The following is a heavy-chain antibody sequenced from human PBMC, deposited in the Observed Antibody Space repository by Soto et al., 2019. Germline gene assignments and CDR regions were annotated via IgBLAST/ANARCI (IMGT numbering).Heavy chain of an antibody. V-gene: IGHV3-72*01. Sequence: EVQLVESGGGLVQLGGSLRLSCAASGFTFSDHYMDWVRQAPGKGLEWVGRIRNKGKSYSTDYAASVKGRFTISRDDSKNSLFLQMNSLEVADTAMYYCASQVTAVAYWGQGTLVTVSS. CDR3: ASQVTAVAY. CDR2: IRNKGKSYST. J-gene: IGHJ4*02. CDR1: GFTFSDHY. D-gene: IGHD2-21*02.